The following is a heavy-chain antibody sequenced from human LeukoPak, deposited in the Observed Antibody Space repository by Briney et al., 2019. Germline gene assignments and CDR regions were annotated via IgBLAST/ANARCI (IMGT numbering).Heavy chain of an antibody. J-gene: IGHJ4*02. V-gene: IGHV3-48*02. Sequence: PGGSLRISCAASGFTFNNYAMSWVRQAPEKGLEWVSYIGSGSTTIYYADSVKGRFTVSREDAKNSLYLQMNSLRDEDTSVYYCARDTRNWADYWGRGTLVTVSS. CDR1: GFTFNNYA. CDR3: ARDTRNWADY. CDR2: IGSGSTTI. D-gene: IGHD2/OR15-2a*01.